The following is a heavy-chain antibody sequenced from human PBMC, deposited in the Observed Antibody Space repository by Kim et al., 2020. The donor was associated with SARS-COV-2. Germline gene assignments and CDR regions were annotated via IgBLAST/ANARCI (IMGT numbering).Heavy chain of an antibody. D-gene: IGHD1-26*01. CDR2: VYYNGVV. CDR3: ARENTRSGSYYYAWFDP. V-gene: IGHV4-61*01. CDR1: GASVGSGSYY. J-gene: IGHJ5*02. Sequence: SETLSLTCTVSGASVGSGSYYWSWIRQPPGKGLEWIGYVYYNGVVNYNPSLESRLTISVDTSKNQFSLELSSVTAADTAVYYCARENTRSGSYYYAWFDPWGQGTLVTVSS.